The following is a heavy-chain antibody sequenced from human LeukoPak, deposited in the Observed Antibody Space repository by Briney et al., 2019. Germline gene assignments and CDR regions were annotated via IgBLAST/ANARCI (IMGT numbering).Heavy chain of an antibody. V-gene: IGHV1-2*02. CDR3: ARESTYHDSTDYYQGDAFDI. J-gene: IGHJ3*02. CDR1: GYTFTGYY. Sequence: ASVKVSCKASGYTFTGYYMHWVRQAPGQGLEWMGWINPNSGGTNYAQKFQGRVTMTRDTSISTAYMELSRLKSDDTAVYYCARESTYHDSTDYYQGDAFDIWGQGTMVTVSS. CDR2: INPNSGGT. D-gene: IGHD3-22*01.